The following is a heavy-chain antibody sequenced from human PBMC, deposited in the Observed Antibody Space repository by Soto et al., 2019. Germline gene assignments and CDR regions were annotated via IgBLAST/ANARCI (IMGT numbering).Heavy chain of an antibody. CDR1: GFSFSNYG. CDR2: IWYDGSNK. CDR3: AKGTTGITDFDS. D-gene: IGHD1-1*01. Sequence: GGSLRLSCAASGFSFSNYGMNWVRQAPGKGLEWVALIWYDGSNKYYVDPVKGRFTISRDNSKNTLYLQMGSLKTEDTAVYYCAKGTTGITDFDSWGQGTLVTVSS. J-gene: IGHJ4*02. V-gene: IGHV3-30*02.